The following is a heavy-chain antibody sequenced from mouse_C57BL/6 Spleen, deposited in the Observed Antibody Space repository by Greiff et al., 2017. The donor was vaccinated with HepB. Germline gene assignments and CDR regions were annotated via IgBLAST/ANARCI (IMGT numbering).Heavy chain of an antibody. CDR2: IDPSDSYT. CDR3: ARGRSRYGNYWYFDV. CDR1: GYTFTSYW. D-gene: IGHD2-1*01. Sequence: VQLQQPGAELVKPGASVKLSCKASGYTFTSYWMQWVKQRPGQGLEWIGEIDPSDSYTNYNQKFKGKATLTVDTSSSTAYMQLSSLTSEDSAVYYCARGRSRYGNYWYFDVWGTGTTVTVSS. J-gene: IGHJ1*03. V-gene: IGHV1-50*01.